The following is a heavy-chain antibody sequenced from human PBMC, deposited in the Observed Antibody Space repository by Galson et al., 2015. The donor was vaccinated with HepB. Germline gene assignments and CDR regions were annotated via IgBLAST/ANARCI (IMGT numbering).Heavy chain of an antibody. J-gene: IGHJ3*02. D-gene: IGHD1-26*01. CDR3: ARVLRPGAYGGNKGALHI. V-gene: IGHV3-33*08. CDR2: IWHDGSNK. Sequence: SLRLSCAVSGLTFSSFGMHWVRQVPGKGLEWVAVIWHDGSNKYYGDSVKGRFIISRDNSKNTLYLQMNSLRVEDTAVYYCARVLRPGAYGGNKGALHIWGQGTLVTVSS. CDR1: GLTFSSFG.